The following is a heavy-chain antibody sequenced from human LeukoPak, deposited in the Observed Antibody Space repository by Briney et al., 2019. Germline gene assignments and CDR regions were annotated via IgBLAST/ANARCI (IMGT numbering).Heavy chain of an antibody. Sequence: GWSLRLSCSASGFTFSSYAMSWVRQAPGEGLDWVSAISASGGSTYYAGSVKGRFTISRDNSKNTLYLQMNGLRAEDTAVYYCAKEGEQRTSSSWYGIDYWGQGTLVTVSS. CDR3: AKEGEQRTSSSWYGIDY. CDR2: ISASGGST. J-gene: IGHJ4*02. V-gene: IGHV3-23*01. D-gene: IGHD6-13*01. CDR1: GFTFSSYA.